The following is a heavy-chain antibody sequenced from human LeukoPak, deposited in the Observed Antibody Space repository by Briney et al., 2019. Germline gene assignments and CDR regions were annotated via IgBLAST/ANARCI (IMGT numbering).Heavy chain of an antibody. CDR1: GFTFRSYG. V-gene: IGHV3-30*18. J-gene: IGHJ4*02. CDR2: ISYDGSNK. CDR3: AKDLERHIVVVTASAVDY. Sequence: PGRSLRLSCAASGFTFRSYGMHWVRQAPGKGLEWVAVISYDGSNKYYADSVKGRFTISRDNSKNTLYLHMNSLRAEDTAVYYCAKDLERHIVVVTASAVDYWGQGTLVTVSS. D-gene: IGHD2-21*02.